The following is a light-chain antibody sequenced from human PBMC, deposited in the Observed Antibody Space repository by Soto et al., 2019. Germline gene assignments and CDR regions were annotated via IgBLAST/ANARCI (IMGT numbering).Light chain of an antibody. CDR2: GAS. CDR3: QQYDDSET. CDR1: QSVSSDY. Sequence: ESVLMQSPDTLSLSQGERATLSCRASQSVSSDYLAWYQQKPGQAPRLLIYGASNRATGVPDRFSGSGSGTDFTLTISRLEPEDFAVYYCQQYDDSETFGQGTKV. J-gene: IGKJ1*01. V-gene: IGKV3-20*01.